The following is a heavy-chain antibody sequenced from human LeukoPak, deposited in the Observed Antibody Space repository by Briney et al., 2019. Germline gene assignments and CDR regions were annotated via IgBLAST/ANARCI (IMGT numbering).Heavy chain of an antibody. D-gene: IGHD5-12*01. CDR1: GYTFTSYG. CDR2: ISAYNGNT. V-gene: IGHV1-18*01. J-gene: IGHJ4*02. Sequence: EASVKVSCKASGYTFTSYGISWVRQAPGQGLEWMGWISAYNGNTNYAQKLQGRVTMTTDTSTSTAYKELRSLRSDDTAVYYCARDHSGYDLASDYWGQGTLVTVSS. CDR3: ARDHSGYDLASDY.